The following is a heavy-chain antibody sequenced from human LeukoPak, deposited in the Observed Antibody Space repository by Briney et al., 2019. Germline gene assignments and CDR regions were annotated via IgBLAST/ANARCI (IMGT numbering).Heavy chain of an antibody. J-gene: IGHJ2*01. V-gene: IGHV3-48*03. Sequence: GGSLRLSCTASGFTFSGYEMTWVRQAPGKGLEWMSYISVNGGAMHYADSVRGRFTTSRDDAKNSLYLHMNSLRVEDTAIYYCAKKTDRLGAVGRDRYFDLWGRGTLITVSS. CDR1: GFTFSGYE. CDR2: ISVNGGAM. CDR3: AKKTDRLGAVGRDRYFDL. D-gene: IGHD6-13*01.